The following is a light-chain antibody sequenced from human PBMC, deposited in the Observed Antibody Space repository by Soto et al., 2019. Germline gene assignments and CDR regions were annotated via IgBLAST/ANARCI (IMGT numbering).Light chain of an antibody. CDR3: HRYNDGST. CDR2: AAS. CDR1: QGISNY. Sequence: DIQMTQSPSSLSASVGDRVTITCRASQGISNYLAWYQQRPWRVPTLLISAASTLQSGVPSRCTGSGSGTDFTLNKTCLQPEDVETYYCHRYNDGSTFGQGTKVE. J-gene: IGKJ1*01. V-gene: IGKV1-27*01.